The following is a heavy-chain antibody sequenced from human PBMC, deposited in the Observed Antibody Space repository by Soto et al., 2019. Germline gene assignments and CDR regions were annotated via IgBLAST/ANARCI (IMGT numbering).Heavy chain of an antibody. V-gene: IGHV4-31*03. CDR2: IYYSGST. Sequence: PSETLSLTCTVSGGSISSGGYYWSWIRQHPGKGLEWIGYIYYSGSTYYNPSLKSRVTISVDTSKNQFSLKLSSVTAADTAVYYCARGRTKVVTFDYWGQGTLVTVSS. J-gene: IGHJ4*02. CDR3: ARGRTKVVTFDY. D-gene: IGHD4-17*01. CDR1: GGSISSGGYY.